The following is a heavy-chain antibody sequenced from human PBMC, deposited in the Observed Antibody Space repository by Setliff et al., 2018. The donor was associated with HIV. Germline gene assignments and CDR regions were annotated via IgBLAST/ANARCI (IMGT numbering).Heavy chain of an antibody. CDR3: ARGRRSSGWYVYH. D-gene: IGHD6-19*01. CDR1: GESFSGYY. Sequence: SETLSLTCAVYGESFSGYYWNWIRQPPGKGLEWIGEINHSGGSTNFNPSLKSRVTISVDTSTNQFSLKLSSVTAADTAVYYCARGRRSSGWYVYHWGQGTLVTVSS. J-gene: IGHJ4*02. V-gene: IGHV4-34*01. CDR2: INHSGGST.